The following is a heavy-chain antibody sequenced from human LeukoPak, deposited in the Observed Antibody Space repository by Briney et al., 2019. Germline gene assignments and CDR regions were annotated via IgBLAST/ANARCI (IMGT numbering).Heavy chain of an antibody. CDR3: ARDRSDILTGYNDAFDI. D-gene: IGHD3-9*01. CDR2: IKLDGSEK. V-gene: IGHV3-7*01. J-gene: IGHJ3*02. CDR1: GFTFTDYA. Sequence: GGSLRLSCSASGFTFTDYAMSWVRQAPGKGLEWVANIKLDGSEKYYVDSVKGRFTISRDNAKNSLYLQMNSLRAEDTAVYYCARDRSDILTGYNDAFDIWGQGTMVTVSS.